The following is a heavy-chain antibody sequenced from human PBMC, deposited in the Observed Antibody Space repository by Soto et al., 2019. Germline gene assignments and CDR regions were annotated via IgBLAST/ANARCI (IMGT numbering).Heavy chain of an antibody. D-gene: IGHD6-19*01. J-gene: IGHJ4*02. CDR2: INYSGSA. Sequence: SETLSLTCAVYGGSLSGYYWAWIRQPPGKGLEWMGEINYSGSASYNPSLKGRVIMSVDTSKNQFSLKLSSVTAAETAVYYCARFPSSGWLESWGQGTLVTVSS. CDR1: GGSLSGYY. V-gene: IGHV4-34*01. CDR3: ARFPSSGWLES.